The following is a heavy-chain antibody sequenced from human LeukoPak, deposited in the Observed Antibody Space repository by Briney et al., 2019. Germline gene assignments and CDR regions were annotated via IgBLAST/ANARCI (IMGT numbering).Heavy chain of an antibody. CDR1: GYSFISYW. D-gene: IGHD3-10*01. CDR2: IYPGDSDT. CDR3: ARLRDYYYGSGSYPHAFDI. V-gene: IGHV5-51*01. Sequence: GESLKISCKGSGYSFISYWIGWVRQMPGKGLEGMGIIYPGDSDTRYCPSFHGQVTISADTSISTAYLQWSSLKASDTAMYYCARLRDYYYGSGSYPHAFDIRGQGTMVTVSS. J-gene: IGHJ3*02.